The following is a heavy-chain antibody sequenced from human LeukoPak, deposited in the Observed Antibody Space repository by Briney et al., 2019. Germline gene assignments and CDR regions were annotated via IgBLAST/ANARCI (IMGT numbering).Heavy chain of an antibody. J-gene: IGHJ4*02. V-gene: IGHV3-23*01. CDR1: GFTFSNYA. D-gene: IGHD3-10*01. CDR3: ARDQDGSGSFDY. CDR2: ISGSGGST. Sequence: GGSLRLSCAASGFTFSNYAITWVRQAPGEGLEWVSVISGSGGSTYYADSVKGRFTISRDNSKNTLYLQMNSLRAEDTAVYYCARDQDGSGSFDYWGQGTLVTVSS.